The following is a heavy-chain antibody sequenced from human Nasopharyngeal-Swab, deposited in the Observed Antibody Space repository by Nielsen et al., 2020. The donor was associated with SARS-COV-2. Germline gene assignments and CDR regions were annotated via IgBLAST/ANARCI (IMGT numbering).Heavy chain of an antibody. D-gene: IGHD3-16*01. CDR3: ASGGYGLYYYGMDV. V-gene: IGHV3-53*01. CDR2: IYSGGST. CDR1: GFTVSSNY. Sequence: GESLKISCAASGFTVSSNYMSWVRQAPGKGLEWVSVIYSGGSTYYADSVKGRFTISRDNSKNTLYLQMNSLRAEDTAVYYCASGGYGLYYYGMDVWGQGTTVTVSS. J-gene: IGHJ6*02.